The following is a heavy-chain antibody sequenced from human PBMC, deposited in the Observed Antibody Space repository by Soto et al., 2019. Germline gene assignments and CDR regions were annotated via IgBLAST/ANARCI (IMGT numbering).Heavy chain of an antibody. V-gene: IGHV3-48*03. D-gene: IGHD2-15*01. CDR3: ARVGRVAAFDY. J-gene: IGHJ4*02. CDR2: ISSSGSTI. Sequence: GGSLRLSYAASGFTFSSYEMNWVRQAPGKGLEWVSYISSSGSTIYYADSVKGRFTISRDNAKNSLYLQMNSLRAEDTAVYYCARVGRVAAFDYWGQGTLVTVSS. CDR1: GFTFSSYE.